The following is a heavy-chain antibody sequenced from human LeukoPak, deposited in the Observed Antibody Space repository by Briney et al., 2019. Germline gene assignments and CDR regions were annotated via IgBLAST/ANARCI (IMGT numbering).Heavy chain of an antibody. CDR1: GLTFSAFA. V-gene: IGHV3-30*04. D-gene: IGHD1-26*01. CDR3: ATEGGTVGGTVGTTFDL. J-gene: IGHJ4*02. CDR2: ISYDGVDK. Sequence: PGGSLRLSCSASGLTFSAFAMHWVRQAPGKGLEWVAFISYDGVDKHYADSVKGRFTISRDNSKSTLYLEMNSLRADDTAVFYCATEGGTVGGTVGTTFDLWGQGTLVTVSS.